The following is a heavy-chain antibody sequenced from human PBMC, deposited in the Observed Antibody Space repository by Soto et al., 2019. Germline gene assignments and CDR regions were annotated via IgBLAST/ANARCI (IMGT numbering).Heavy chain of an antibody. CDR1: GFTFSSYG. J-gene: IGHJ4*02. V-gene: IGHV3-33*01. D-gene: IGHD6-19*01. CDR2: IWYDGSNK. CDR3: ARDENIKAVAYFDY. Sequence: QVQLVESGGGVVQPGRSLRLSCAASGFTFSSYGMHWVRQAPGKGLEWVAVIWYDGSNKYYADSVKGRFTISRDNSKNTLYLQMNSLRAEDTAVYYCARDENIKAVAYFDYWGQGTLVTVSS.